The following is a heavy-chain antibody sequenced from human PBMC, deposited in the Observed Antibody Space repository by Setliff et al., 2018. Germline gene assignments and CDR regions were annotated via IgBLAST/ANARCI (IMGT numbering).Heavy chain of an antibody. CDR3: TTSPISSGWHSNFDYNMDV. V-gene: IGHV3-15*01. CDR1: GFTFSNAW. CDR2: IKRITDSGTT. Sequence: LRLSCTASGFTFSNAWMSWVRQAPGKGLEWVGRIKRITDSGTTDHAAPVKGRFTVSRDDSISTLYLQMNSLKTEDTAVYYCTTSPISSGWHSNFDYNMDVWGQGTTVTVS. D-gene: IGHD6-19*01. J-gene: IGHJ6*02.